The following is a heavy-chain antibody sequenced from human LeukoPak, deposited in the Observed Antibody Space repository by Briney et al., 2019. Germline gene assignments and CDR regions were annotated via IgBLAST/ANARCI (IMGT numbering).Heavy chain of an antibody. Sequence: GGSLRLSCAASGFTFSDYYMSWIRQAPGKGLEWVSYISSSGNIMYNADSVKGRFTTSRDNAKNSLYLQMNSLRAEDTAVYYCARDRNRYCSGGSCYSLDYWGQGTLVTVSS. V-gene: IGHV3-11*01. CDR1: GFTFSDYY. J-gene: IGHJ4*02. D-gene: IGHD2-15*01. CDR2: ISSSGNIM. CDR3: ARDRNRYCSGGSCYSLDY.